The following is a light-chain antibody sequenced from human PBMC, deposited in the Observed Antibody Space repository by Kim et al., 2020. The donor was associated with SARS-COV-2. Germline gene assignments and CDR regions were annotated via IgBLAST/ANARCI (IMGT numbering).Light chain of an antibody. V-gene: IGKV3-20*01. Sequence: EVVLTQSPGTLSLSPGETATLSCRASQSVSSRYLAWYRHKPGQAPRLLIYGASSRATGIPDRISGSGSGTDFTLTIIRVEPEDFAVYYCQQYGGSPPRLTFGQGTKLEI. CDR3: QQYGGSPPRLT. J-gene: IGKJ2*01. CDR2: GAS. CDR1: QSVSSRY.